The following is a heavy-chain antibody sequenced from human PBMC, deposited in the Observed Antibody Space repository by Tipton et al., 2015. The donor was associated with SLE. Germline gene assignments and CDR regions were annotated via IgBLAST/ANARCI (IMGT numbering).Heavy chain of an antibody. J-gene: IGHJ6*03. CDR3: ARGLTYSSSSYYYYYYMDV. Sequence: TLSLTCAVYGGSFSGYYWSWIRQPPGKGLEWIGEINHSGSTNYNPSLKSRVTISVDTSKNQFSLKLSSGTAADTAVYYCARGLTYSSSSYYYYYYMDVWGKGTTVTVSS. D-gene: IGHD6-6*01. V-gene: IGHV4-34*01. CDR2: INHSGST. CDR1: GGSFSGYY.